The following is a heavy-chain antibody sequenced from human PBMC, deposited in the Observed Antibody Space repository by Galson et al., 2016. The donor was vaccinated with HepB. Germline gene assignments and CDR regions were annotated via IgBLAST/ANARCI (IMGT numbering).Heavy chain of an antibody. D-gene: IGHD6-25*01. CDR3: ARGRSSAGYYGLDV. J-gene: IGHJ6*02. V-gene: IGHV3-33*02. CDR2: IWYDGSKE. Sequence: SLRLSCAASGFNFRNFAMSWVRQAAGKGLEWVAVIWYDGSKEFYADYAKGRFTISRDDSKNTLFLQMNSLRGEDTALYYCARGRSSAGYYGLDVWGQGTAVTVSS. CDR1: GFNFRNFA.